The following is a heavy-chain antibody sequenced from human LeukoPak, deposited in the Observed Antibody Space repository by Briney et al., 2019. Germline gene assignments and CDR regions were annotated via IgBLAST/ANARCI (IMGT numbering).Heavy chain of an antibody. CDR3: ASAPGYCTNGVCYTHWYFDL. Sequence: PGGSLRLSCATSGFTFSSYAMSGVPQAPGKGLGGVSAISGSGGSTYYADSVKGRFTISRDNSKNTLYLQMNSLRAEDTAVYYCASAPGYCTNGVCYTHWYFDLRGRGTLVTVSS. CDR2: ISGSGGST. J-gene: IGHJ2*01. D-gene: IGHD2-8*01. V-gene: IGHV3-23*01. CDR1: GFTFSSYA.